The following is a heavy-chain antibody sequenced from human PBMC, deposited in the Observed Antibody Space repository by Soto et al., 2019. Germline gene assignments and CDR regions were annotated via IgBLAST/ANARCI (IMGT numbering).Heavy chain of an antibody. CDR3: AGDKGLGVFGSVYSTYYYYYGMDV. D-gene: IGHD3-3*01. J-gene: IGHJ6*02. CDR1: GYTFTSYG. CDR2: ISAYNGNT. Sequence: GASVKVSCKASGYTFTSYGISWVRQAPGQGLEWMGWISAYNGNTNYAQKHQGRVTMTTDTSTSTAYKELRSLRSDDTAVYYCAGDKGLGVFGSVYSTYYYYYGMDVWGQGTTVTVSS. V-gene: IGHV1-18*01.